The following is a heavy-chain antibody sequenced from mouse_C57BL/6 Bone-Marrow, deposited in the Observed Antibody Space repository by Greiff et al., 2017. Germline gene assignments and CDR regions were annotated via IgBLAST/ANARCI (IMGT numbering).Heavy chain of an antibody. J-gene: IGHJ2*01. V-gene: IGHV1-19*01. CDR3: AREGQGPYFDY. CDR2: INPYNGGT. CDR1: GYTFTDYY. D-gene: IGHD3-3*01. Sequence: EVQLQQSGPVLVKPGASVKMSCKASGYTFTDYYMNWVKQSHGKSLEWIGVINPYNGGTSYNQKFKGKATLTVDKSSSTAYMELNSLTSEDSAVYYCAREGQGPYFDYWGQGTTLTVSS.